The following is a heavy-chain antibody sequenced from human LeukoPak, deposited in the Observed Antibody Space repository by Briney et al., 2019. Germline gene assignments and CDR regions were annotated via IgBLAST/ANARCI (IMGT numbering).Heavy chain of an antibody. CDR2: ISDTGGRT. CDR3: AKGGQDYDFWRSDL. Sequence: GGSLRLSCAASGFTFSNSAVSWVRQAPGEGLDWVSSISDTGGRTYYADSVKGRFAISRDNSRNTVFLQMNSLRAGDTAIYYCAKGGQDYDFWRSDLWGQGILVTVSS. D-gene: IGHD3-3*01. V-gene: IGHV3-23*01. J-gene: IGHJ5*02. CDR1: GFTFSNSA.